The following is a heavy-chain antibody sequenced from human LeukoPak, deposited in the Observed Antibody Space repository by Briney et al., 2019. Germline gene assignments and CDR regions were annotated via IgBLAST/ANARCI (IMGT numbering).Heavy chain of an antibody. CDR3: ARFTAVAGFDY. D-gene: IGHD6-19*01. CDR1: GFTFSSYS. Sequence: GGSLRLSCAASGFTFSSYSMNWVRQAPGKGLEWVSSISSSSSYIYYAGSVKGRFTISRDNAKNSLYLQMNSLRAEDTAVYYCARFTAVAGFDYWGQGTLVTVSS. CDR2: ISSSSSYI. V-gene: IGHV3-21*01. J-gene: IGHJ4*02.